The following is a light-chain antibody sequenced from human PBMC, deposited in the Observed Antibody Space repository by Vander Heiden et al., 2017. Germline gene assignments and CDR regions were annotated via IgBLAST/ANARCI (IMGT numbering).Light chain of an antibody. V-gene: IGLV2-14*01. Sequence: QSALTQPASVSGSPGQSITISCTGTSSDVGAYNYVSWYQQDPGKAPKPMIYEVSNRPSGVPYRFSGSKSGNTASLTISGHQAEDEADYYCSSYRSDTTYVFGTGTRVTVL. J-gene: IGLJ1*01. CDR1: SSDVGAYNY. CDR2: EVS. CDR3: SSYRSDTTYV.